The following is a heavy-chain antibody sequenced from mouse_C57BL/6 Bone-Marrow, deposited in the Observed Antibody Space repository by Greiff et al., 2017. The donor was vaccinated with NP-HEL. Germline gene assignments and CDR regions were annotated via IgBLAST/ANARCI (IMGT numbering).Heavy chain of an antibody. CDR3: TTNYYGSSYYFDY. V-gene: IGHV14-4*01. J-gene: IGHJ2*01. Sequence: EVKLVESGAELVRPGASVKLSCTASGFNIKDDYMHWVKQRPEQGLEWIGWIDPENGDTEYASKFQGKATITADTSSNTAYLQLSSLTSEDTAVYYCTTNYYGSSYYFDYWGQGTTLTVSS. CDR2: IDPENGDT. D-gene: IGHD1-1*01. CDR1: GFNIKDDY.